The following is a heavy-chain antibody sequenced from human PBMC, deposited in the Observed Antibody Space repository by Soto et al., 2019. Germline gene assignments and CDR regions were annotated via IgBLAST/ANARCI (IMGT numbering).Heavy chain of an antibody. D-gene: IGHD3-10*01. CDR3: ARYFRGVISPFDY. V-gene: IGHV4-59*08. J-gene: IGHJ4*02. CDR1: GGSISSYY. CDR2: IYHSGST. Sequence: QVQLQESGPGLVKPSETLSLTCTVSGGSISSYYWSWIRQPPGKGLEWIGYIYHSGSTNYNPSLTSRVHISVDTSKNQFSRKLSSVTAADTAVYYCARYFRGVISPFDYWGQGTLVTVSS.